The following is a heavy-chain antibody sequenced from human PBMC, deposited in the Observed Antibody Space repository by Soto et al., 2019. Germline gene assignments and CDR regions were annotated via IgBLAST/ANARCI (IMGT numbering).Heavy chain of an antibody. J-gene: IGHJ4*02. CDR1: GFTFSSYA. V-gene: IGHV3-23*01. D-gene: IGHD6-19*01. CDR3: AKDQAVAGHNPGGDY. CDR2: IRGSGGST. Sequence: EVQLLESGGGLVKPGGSLRLSCAASGFTFSSYAMSWVRQAPGKGLEWVSAIRGSGGSTYYADSVKGRFTISRDNSKNTLYLQMNSLRAEDTAVYYCAKDQAVAGHNPGGDYWGQGTLVTVSS.